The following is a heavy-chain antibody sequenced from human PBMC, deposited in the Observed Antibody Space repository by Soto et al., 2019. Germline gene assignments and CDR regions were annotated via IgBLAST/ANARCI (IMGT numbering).Heavy chain of an antibody. CDR2: ISYDGSNK. V-gene: IGHV3-30-3*01. CDR1: GFTFSSYA. D-gene: IGHD6-19*01. Sequence: GGSLRLSCAASGFTFSSYAMHWVRQAPGKGLEWVAVISYDGSNKYYADSVKGRFTISRDNSKNTLYLQMNSLRAEDTAVYYCARTSLKAVAGKIYYFDYWGQGTLVTAPQ. CDR3: ARTSLKAVAGKIYYFDY. J-gene: IGHJ4*02.